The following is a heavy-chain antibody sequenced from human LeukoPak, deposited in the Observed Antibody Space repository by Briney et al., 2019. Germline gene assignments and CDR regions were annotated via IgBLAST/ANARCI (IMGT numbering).Heavy chain of an antibody. CDR1: GYTFTSYG. CDR3: ARDGDYGGNSIYFDY. CDR2: ISAYNGNT. J-gene: IGHJ4*02. D-gene: IGHD4-23*01. Sequence: ASVKVSCKASGYTFTSYGISWVRQAPGQGLEWMGWISAYNGNTNYAQKLQGRVTMTTDTSTSTAYMELWSLRSDDTAVYYCARDGDYGGNSIYFDYWGQGTLVTVSS. V-gene: IGHV1-18*01.